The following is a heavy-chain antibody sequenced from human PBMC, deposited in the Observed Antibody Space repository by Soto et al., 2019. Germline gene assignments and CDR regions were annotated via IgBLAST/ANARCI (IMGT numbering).Heavy chain of an antibody. CDR3: ARTRSIVGATTFYYYMAV. J-gene: IGHJ6*03. Sequence: GASVKVSCKASGYTFTSYDINWVRQATGQGLEWMGWMNPNSGNTGYAQKFQGRVTMTRNTSISTAYMELSSLRSEDTAVYYCARTRSIVGATTFYYYMAVWGKETTATVS. CDR2: MNPNSGNT. V-gene: IGHV1-8*01. CDR1: GYTFTSYD. D-gene: IGHD1-26*01.